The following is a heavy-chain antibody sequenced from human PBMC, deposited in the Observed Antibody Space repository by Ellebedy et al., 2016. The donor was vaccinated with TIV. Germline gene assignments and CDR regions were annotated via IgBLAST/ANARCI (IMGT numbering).Heavy chain of an antibody. CDR3: ARTNGEFDY. J-gene: IGHJ4*02. V-gene: IGHV4-59*01. CDR2: IYYSGST. CDR1: GGSIRSYY. Sequence: SETLSLTCTVSGGSIRSYYWSWIRQPPGKGLEWIGYIYYSGSTNYNPSLKSRVTISVDTSKNQFSLKLSSVTAADTAVYYCARTNGEFDYWGQGTLVTVPS. D-gene: IGHD2-8*01.